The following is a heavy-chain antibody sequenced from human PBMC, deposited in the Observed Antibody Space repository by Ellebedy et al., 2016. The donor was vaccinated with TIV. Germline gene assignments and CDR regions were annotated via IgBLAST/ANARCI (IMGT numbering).Heavy chain of an antibody. CDR2: IYYSGST. CDR1: GGSISSSSYY. J-gene: IGHJ4*02. CDR3: ARLQYYYYFDY. Sequence: SETLSLXCTVSGGSISSSSYYWGWIRQPPGKGLEWIGSIYYSGSTYYNPSLKSRVTISVDTSKNQFSLKLSSVTAADTAVYYCARLQYYYYFDYWGQGTLVTVSS. D-gene: IGHD5-24*01. V-gene: IGHV4-39*07.